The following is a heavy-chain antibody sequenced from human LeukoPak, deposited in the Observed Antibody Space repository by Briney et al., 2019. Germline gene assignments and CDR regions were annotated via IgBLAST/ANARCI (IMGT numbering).Heavy chain of an antibody. CDR2: ISGSGGST. V-gene: IGHV3-23*01. D-gene: IGHD1-20*01. J-gene: IGHJ4*02. Sequence: GGSLRLSCAASGFTFRSYAMSWVRQAPGKGLEWVSAISGSGGSTYYAYSVKGRFTISRDNSKNTLYLQMNSLRAEDTAVYYCANSYNWNDGGFDYWGQGTLVTVSS. CDR3: ANSYNWNDGGFDY. CDR1: GFTFRSYA.